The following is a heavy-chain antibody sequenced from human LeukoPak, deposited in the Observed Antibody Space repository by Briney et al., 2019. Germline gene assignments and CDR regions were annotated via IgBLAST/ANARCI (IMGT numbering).Heavy chain of an antibody. J-gene: IGHJ4*02. CDR1: GGSISSYY. CDR2: IYYSGST. D-gene: IGHD6-19*01. CDR3: ARLEQWLGIDY. Sequence: SETLSLTCTVSGGSISSYYWSWIRQPPGKGLEWIGYIYYSGSTNYNPSLKSRVTISVDTSKNQFSLNLSSVTAADTAVYYCARLEQWLGIDYWGQGTLVTVSS. V-gene: IGHV4-59*08.